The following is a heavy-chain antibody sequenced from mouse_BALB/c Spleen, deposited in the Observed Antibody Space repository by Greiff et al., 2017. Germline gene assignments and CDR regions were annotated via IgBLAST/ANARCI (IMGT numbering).Heavy chain of an antibody. J-gene: IGHJ4*01. CDR3: ARGEDYGYLYAMDY. CDR1: GFSLTSYG. V-gene: IGHV2-9*02. D-gene: IGHD2-2*01. CDR2: IWAGGST. Sequence: VQGVESGPGLVAPSQSLSITCTVSGFSLTSYGVHWVRQPPGKGLEWLGVIWAGGSTNYNSALMSRLSISKDNSKSQVFLKMNSLQTDDTAMYYCARGEDYGYLYAMDYWGQGTSVTVSS.